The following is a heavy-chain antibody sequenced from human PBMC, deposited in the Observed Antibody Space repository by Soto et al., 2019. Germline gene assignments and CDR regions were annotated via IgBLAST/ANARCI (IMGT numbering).Heavy chain of an antibody. D-gene: IGHD2-15*01. CDR1: GFTFSSYS. CDR2: ISSSSSYI. CDR3: VSTLGYCSGGSCYPFDY. J-gene: IGHJ4*02. V-gene: IGHV3-21*01. Sequence: GGSRLSCAASGFTFSSYSMNWVRQAPGKGLEWVSSISSSSSYIYYADSVKGRFTISRDNAKNSLYLQMNSLRAEDTAVYYCVSTLGYCSGGSCYPFDYWGQGTLVTVSS.